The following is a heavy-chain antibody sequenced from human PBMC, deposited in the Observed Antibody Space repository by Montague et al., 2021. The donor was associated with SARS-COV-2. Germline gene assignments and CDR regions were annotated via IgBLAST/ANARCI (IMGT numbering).Heavy chain of an antibody. D-gene: IGHD3-3*01. CDR2: IYHSGST. J-gene: IGHJ4*02. Sequence: SETLSLTCTVSGYSISSGYYWGWIRQPPGKGLEWIGSIYHSGSTXXNPSPKSRVTISVDTSKNQFPLKLSSVTAADTAVYYCARDVRYYDFWSGRAQTSPDYWGQGTLVTVSS. CDR3: ARDVRYYDFWSGRAQTSPDY. CDR1: GYSISSGYY. V-gene: IGHV4-38-2*02.